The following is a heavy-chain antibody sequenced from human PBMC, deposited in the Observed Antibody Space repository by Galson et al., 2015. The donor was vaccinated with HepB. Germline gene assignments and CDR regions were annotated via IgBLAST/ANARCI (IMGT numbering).Heavy chain of an antibody. V-gene: IGHV3-15*01. CDR3: TTDRSYYYGSGRRSPPDY. CDR2: IKSKNDGGTT. J-gene: IGHJ4*02. CDR1: GFTFSIAW. D-gene: IGHD3-10*01. Sequence: SLRLSCAASGFTFSIAWMSWVRQAPGKGLEWLGRIKSKNDGGTTTHAAPVKGRFTISRDDSKNTLFLQMNSLKTEDTAVYYCTTDRSYYYGSGRRSPPDYWGQGNLVTVSS.